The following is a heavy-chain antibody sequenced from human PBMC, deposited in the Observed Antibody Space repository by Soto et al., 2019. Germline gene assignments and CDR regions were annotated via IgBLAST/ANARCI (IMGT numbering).Heavy chain of an antibody. CDR2: FDPEDGET. D-gene: IGHD6-13*01. J-gene: IGHJ4*02. Sequence: GASVKVSCKVSGYTLTELSMHWVRQAPGKGLEWMGGFDPEDGETIYAQKYKGRVTMTEDTSTDKAYMKMSSLRSEDTDVYYCATLWLGGIADFDYWGQGTLVTVSS. V-gene: IGHV1-24*01. CDR3: ATLWLGGIADFDY. CDR1: GYTLTELS.